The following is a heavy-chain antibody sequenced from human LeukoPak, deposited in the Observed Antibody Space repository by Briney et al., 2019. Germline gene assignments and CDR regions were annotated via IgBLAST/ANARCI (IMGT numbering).Heavy chain of an antibody. Sequence: AGGSLRLSCAASGFTVSSNYMSWVRQAPGKGLEWVSVIYSGGSTYYADSVKGRFTISRDNSKNTLYLQMNSLRAEDTAVYYCAKDSRRYCSSTSCSDAFDTWGQGTMVTVSS. V-gene: IGHV3-53*01. D-gene: IGHD2-2*01. CDR2: IYSGGST. CDR3: AKDSRRYCSSTSCSDAFDT. CDR1: GFTVSSNY. J-gene: IGHJ3*02.